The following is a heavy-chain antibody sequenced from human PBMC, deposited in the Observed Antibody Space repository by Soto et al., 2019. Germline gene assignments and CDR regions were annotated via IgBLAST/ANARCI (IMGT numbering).Heavy chain of an antibody. Sequence: SETLSLTCTVSGGSISSSSYYWGWIRQPPGKGLEWIGSIYYSGSTYYNPSLKSRVTISVDTSKNQFSLKLSSVTVADTAVYYCARLGLGDYTNYYYYYYMDVWGKGTTVTVSS. V-gene: IGHV4-39*01. CDR1: GGSISSSSYY. J-gene: IGHJ6*03. D-gene: IGHD4-17*01. CDR3: ARLGLGDYTNYYYYYYMDV. CDR2: IYYSGST.